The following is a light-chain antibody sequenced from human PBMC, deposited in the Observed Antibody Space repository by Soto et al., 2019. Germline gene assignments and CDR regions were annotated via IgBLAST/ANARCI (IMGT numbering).Light chain of an antibody. J-gene: IGLJ2*01. Sequence: QSVLTQPPSASGTPGQRVTISCCGSSSNTGSNYVYWYQQLPGTAPKLLIDTNNQRPSGVPDRFSGSKSGTSASLAISGLRSEDEANYYCAAWDDSLSGRVFGGGTKLTVL. CDR3: AAWDDSLSGRV. V-gene: IGLV1-47*01. CDR2: TNN. CDR1: SSNTGSNY.